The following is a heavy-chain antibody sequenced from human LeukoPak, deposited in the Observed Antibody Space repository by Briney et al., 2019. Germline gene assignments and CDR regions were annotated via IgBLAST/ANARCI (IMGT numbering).Heavy chain of an antibody. Sequence: GGSLRLSCVVSGITLSNYAMSWVRQAPGKGLEWVSGISESGGSAKYADSVKGRFTISRDNSLNTVYLQMNSLRAEDTAVYFCAKRGIVIRGVLIIGFHKEAYYFDYWGQGILVTVSS. CDR1: GITLSNYA. CDR3: AKRGIVIRGVLIIGFHKEAYYFDY. J-gene: IGHJ4*02. CDR2: ISESGGSA. D-gene: IGHD3-10*01. V-gene: IGHV3-23*01.